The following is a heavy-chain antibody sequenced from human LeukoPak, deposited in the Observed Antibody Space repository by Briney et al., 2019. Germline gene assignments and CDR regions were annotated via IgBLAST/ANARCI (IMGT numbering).Heavy chain of an antibody. CDR3: ARDRHYDENWFDP. D-gene: IGHD3-3*01. CDR2: IYYSGST. J-gene: IGHJ5*02. Sequence: SEPLSLPCTVSGGSISSSSYYWGWIRQPPGQGLARIGSIYYSGSTYYNPSLKSRVTISVDTSKNQFSLKLSSVTAADTAVYYCARDRHYDENWFDPWGQGTLVTVSS. V-gene: IGHV4-39*07. CDR1: GGSISSSSYY.